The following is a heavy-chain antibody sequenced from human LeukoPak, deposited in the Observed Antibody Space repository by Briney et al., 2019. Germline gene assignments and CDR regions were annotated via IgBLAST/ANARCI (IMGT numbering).Heavy chain of an antibody. V-gene: IGHV4-34*01. CDR2: INHSGSA. CDR1: GGSFSGYY. D-gene: IGHD2-15*01. J-gene: IGHJ4*02. CDR3: ARGYCSGGSCYGAKPQRYYFDY. Sequence: PSETLSLTCAVYGGSFSGYYWSWIRQPPGKGLEWIGEINHSGSANYNPSLKSRVTISVDTSKNQFSLKRSSVTAADTAVYYCARGYCSGGSCYGAKPQRYYFDYWGQGTLVTVSS.